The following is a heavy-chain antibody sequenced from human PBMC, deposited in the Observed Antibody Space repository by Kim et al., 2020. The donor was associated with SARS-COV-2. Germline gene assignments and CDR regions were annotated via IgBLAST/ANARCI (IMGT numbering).Heavy chain of an antibody. V-gene: IGHV3-48*02. CDR3: AREIQLWFPVDY. Sequence: GGSLRLSCAASGFTFSSYSMNWVRQAPGKGLEWVSYISSSSSSTIYYADSVKGRFTISRDNAKNSLYLQMNSLRDEDTAVYYCAREIQLWFPVDYWGQGTLVTVSS. J-gene: IGHJ4*02. CDR1: GFTFSSYS. D-gene: IGHD5-18*01. CDR2: ISSSSSSTI.